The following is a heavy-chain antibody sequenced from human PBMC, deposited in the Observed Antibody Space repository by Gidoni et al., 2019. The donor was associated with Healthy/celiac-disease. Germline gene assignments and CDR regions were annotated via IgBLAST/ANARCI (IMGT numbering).Heavy chain of an antibody. J-gene: IGHJ5*02. V-gene: IGHV3-7*01. CDR2: IKQDGREK. D-gene: IGHD3-3*01. CDR1: GFTFSSYW. Sequence: EVQLVESGGGLVQPGGSLRLSCAASGFTFSSYWMSWVRQAPGKGLEWVANIKQDGREKYYVDSVKGRFTISRDNAKNSLYLQMNSLRAEDTAVYYCARVVVDFWSVKGRSWFDPWGQGTLVTVSS. CDR3: ARVVVDFWSVKGRSWFDP.